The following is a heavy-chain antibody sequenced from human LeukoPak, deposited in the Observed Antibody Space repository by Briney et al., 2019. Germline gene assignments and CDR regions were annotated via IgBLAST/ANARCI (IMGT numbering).Heavy chain of an antibody. D-gene: IGHD3-3*01. CDR1: GFTFSSYS. V-gene: IGHV3-21*05. J-gene: IGHJ4*02. CDR3: ARAGMDGRGYYQGFDY. Sequence: GGSLRLSCAASGFTFSSYSMNWVRQAPGKGLEWVSYITNNGRKTYYADSMKGRFTISRDNAKNSLFLQMNSLRAEDTALYYCARAGMDGRGYYQGFDYWGQGTLVTVSS. CDR2: ITNNGRKT.